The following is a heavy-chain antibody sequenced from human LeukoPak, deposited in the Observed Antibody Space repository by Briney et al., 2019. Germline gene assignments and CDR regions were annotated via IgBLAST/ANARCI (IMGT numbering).Heavy chain of an antibody. V-gene: IGHV3-11*01. D-gene: IGHD3-10*01. J-gene: IGHJ6*03. CDR1: GFTFSDYY. Sequence: GGSLRLSCAASGFTFSDYYVSWIRQAPGKGLEWVSYISSSGSTIYYADSVKGRFTISRDNAKNSLYLQMNSLRAEDTAVYYCARGKARKVRGVITYYYYYYMDVWGKGTTVTISS. CDR3: ARGKARKVRGVITYYYYYYMDV. CDR2: ISSSGSTI.